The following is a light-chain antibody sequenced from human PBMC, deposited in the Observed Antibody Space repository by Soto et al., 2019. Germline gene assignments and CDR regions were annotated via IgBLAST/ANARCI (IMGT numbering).Light chain of an antibody. Sequence: IQLTQSPSSLSASVGDRVTMTCRASLGISSAVAWYQQKPGKAPKLLVYSASTLQSGVPSRFSGSGSGTHFTLTISSLHPEDFATYYCQQSYRSPYTFGQGTKVEIK. J-gene: IGKJ2*01. CDR1: LGISSA. V-gene: IGKV1-9*01. CDR2: SAS. CDR3: QQSYRSPYT.